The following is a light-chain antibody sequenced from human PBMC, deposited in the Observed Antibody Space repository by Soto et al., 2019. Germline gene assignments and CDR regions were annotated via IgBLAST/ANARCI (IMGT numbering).Light chain of an antibody. CDR2: DNS. CDR1: SSNSGAGYV. CDR3: QSYDSSLSGFVV. V-gene: IGLV1-40*01. Sequence: QSVLTQPPSVSGAPGRRVTISCTGSSSNSGAGYVVHWYQKLPGTAPKLLIYDNSNRPSGVPDRFSGSKSGTSASLAITGLQAEDEADYYCQSYDSSLSGFVVFGGGTKLTVL. J-gene: IGLJ3*02.